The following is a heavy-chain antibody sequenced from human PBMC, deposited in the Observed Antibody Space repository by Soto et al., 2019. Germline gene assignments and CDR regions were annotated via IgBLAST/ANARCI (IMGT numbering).Heavy chain of an antibody. J-gene: IGHJ5*02. Sequence: SETLSLTCAVSGGSISSGGYSWSWIRQPPGKGLEWIGYIYHSGSTYYNPSLKSRVTISVDRSKNQFPLKLSSVTAADTAVYYCASEAVAATNWFNPWRQGTLVTVSS. CDR1: GGSISSGGYS. CDR2: IYHSGST. D-gene: IGHD2-15*01. CDR3: ASEAVAATNWFNP. V-gene: IGHV4-30-2*01.